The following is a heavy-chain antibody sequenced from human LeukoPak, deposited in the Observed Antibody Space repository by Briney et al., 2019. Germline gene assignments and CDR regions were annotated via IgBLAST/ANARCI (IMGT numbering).Heavy chain of an antibody. V-gene: IGHV3-23*01. CDR3: AKVDAGYNYGY. CDR2: LSGSGGST. CDR1: GFTFSSYA. Sequence: PGGSLRLSCAASGFTFSSYAMSWVRQAPGKGLEWVSTLSGSGGSTYYADSVKGRFTISRDNSKNTLYLQINSLRAEDTAVYYCAKVDAGYNYGYWGQGTLVTVSP. D-gene: IGHD5-24*01. J-gene: IGHJ4*02.